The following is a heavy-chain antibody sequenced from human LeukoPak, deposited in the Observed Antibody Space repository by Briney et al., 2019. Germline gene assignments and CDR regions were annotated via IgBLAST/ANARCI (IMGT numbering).Heavy chain of an antibody. CDR2: IYYSGST. V-gene: IGHV4-39*01. D-gene: IGHD5-18*01. Sequence: SETLSLTCTVSGGSISSSSYYWGWIRQPPGKGLEWIGSIYYSGSTYYNPSLKSRVTISVDTSKNQFSLKLSSVTAADTAVYHCASIQLWFSDFDYWGQGTLVTVSS. CDR3: ASIQLWFSDFDY. CDR1: GGSISSSSYY. J-gene: IGHJ4*02.